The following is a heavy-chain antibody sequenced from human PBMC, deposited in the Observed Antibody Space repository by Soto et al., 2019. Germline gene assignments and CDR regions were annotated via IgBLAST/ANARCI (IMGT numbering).Heavy chain of an antibody. J-gene: IGHJ5*02. Sequence: ASVKVSCKASGYTFTSYEISWARQETGQGLEWMGWMNPNSGNTGYAQKFQGRVTMTRNTSISTAYMELSSLRSEDTAVYYCATCTGGSCYYRNNWFDPWGQGTLVTVSS. CDR3: ATCTGGSCYYRNNWFDP. D-gene: IGHD2-15*01. CDR1: GYTFTSYE. CDR2: MNPNSGNT. V-gene: IGHV1-8*01.